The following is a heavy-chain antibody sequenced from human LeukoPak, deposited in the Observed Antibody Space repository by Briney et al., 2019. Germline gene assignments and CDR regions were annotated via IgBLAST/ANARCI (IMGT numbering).Heavy chain of an antibody. CDR2: INNDGSTT. CDR1: GFTFSSYW. Sequence: PGGSLRLSCTASGFTFSSYWMHWVRQAPGKGLVWVSRINNDGSTTNYVDSVKGRFTTSRDNAKNTLYLQMNSLRAEDTAKYYCARDPSAVAGYFGYWGQGSLVTVSS. D-gene: IGHD6-19*01. CDR3: ARDPSAVAGYFGY. V-gene: IGHV3-74*01. J-gene: IGHJ4*02.